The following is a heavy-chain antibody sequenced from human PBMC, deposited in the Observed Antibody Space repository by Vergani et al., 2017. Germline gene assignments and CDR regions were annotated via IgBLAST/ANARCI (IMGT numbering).Heavy chain of an antibody. V-gene: IGHV3-11*06. D-gene: IGHD5-18*01. CDR3: ARWEYSYYYYGIDV. Sequence: QVQLVESGGGLVKPGGSLRLSCAASGFTFSDYYMSWIRQAPGKGLEWVSYISSSTTYTNSADSVKGRFTISRDNAKKSVYLQMNSLGAEDTAVYYCARWEYSYYYYGIDVWGQGTTVTVSS. J-gene: IGHJ6*02. CDR1: GFTFSDYY. CDR2: ISSSTTYT.